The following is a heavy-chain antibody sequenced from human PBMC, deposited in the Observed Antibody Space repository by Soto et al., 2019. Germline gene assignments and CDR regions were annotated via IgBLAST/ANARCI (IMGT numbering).Heavy chain of an antibody. D-gene: IGHD6-13*01. CDR1: GYSFTNYW. CDR3: ARHTRYSRTWFEGWVDP. J-gene: IGHJ5*02. CDR2: IHPGDSDT. V-gene: IGHV5-51*03. Sequence: EVQLVQSGAEVKKAGESLKISCQGSGYSFTNYWVGWVRQIPGRGLEWMGIIHPGDSDTRYSPFFQGQVTISADKSISXXYLQWSTLKASDTAMYYGARHTRYSRTWFEGWVDPWGQGTLVTVSS.